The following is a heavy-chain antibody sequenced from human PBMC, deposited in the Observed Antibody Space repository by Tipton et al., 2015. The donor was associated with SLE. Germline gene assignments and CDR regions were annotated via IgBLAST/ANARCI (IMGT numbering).Heavy chain of an antibody. V-gene: IGHV4-59*11. Sequence: GLVKPSETLSLTCTVSGGSISSHYWSWIRQPPGKGLEWIGYIYYSGSTNYNPSLKSRVTISVDTSKNQISLKLSSVTAADTAVYYCATHTTGSWCGDCYDYWGQGTLVTVSS. D-gene: IGHD2-21*01. CDR3: ATHTTGSWCGDCYDY. CDR1: GGSISSHY. J-gene: IGHJ4*02. CDR2: IYYSGST.